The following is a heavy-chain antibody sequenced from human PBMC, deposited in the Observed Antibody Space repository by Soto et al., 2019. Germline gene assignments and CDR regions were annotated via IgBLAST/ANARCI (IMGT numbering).Heavy chain of an antibody. D-gene: IGHD5-18*01. CDR1: GGSIDTYY. V-gene: IGHV4-59*08. CDR3: ARHRNSFVVRWFDY. Sequence: QVQLQESVPGLVTPSETLSLACTVSGGSIDTYYWSWIRQPPGKGLEWIGYIYYSGSTTYNPSLKSRVTISVDTSKNQFSLKLSSVTAADTAVYYCARHRNSFVVRWFDYWGQGTLVTVSS. CDR2: IYYSGST. J-gene: IGHJ4*02.